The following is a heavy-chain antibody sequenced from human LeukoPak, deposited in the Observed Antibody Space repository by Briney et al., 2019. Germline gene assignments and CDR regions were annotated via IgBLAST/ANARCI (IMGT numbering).Heavy chain of an antibody. V-gene: IGHV3-7*03. D-gene: IGHD3-9*01. J-gene: IGHJ4*02. CDR2: IKQDGSEK. CDR1: GFIFSSYW. CDR3: ARDRGNYDILTGYYKTYYFDY. Sequence: GGSLRLSCAASGFIFSSYWMSWVRQAPGKGLEWVANIKQDGSEKYYVDSVKGRFTISRDNAKNSLYLQMSSLRAEDTAVYYCARDRGNYDILTGYYKTYYFDYWGQGTLVTVSS.